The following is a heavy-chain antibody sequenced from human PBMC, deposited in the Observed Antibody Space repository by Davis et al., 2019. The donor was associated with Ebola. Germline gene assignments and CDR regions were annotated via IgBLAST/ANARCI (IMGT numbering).Heavy chain of an antibody. CDR2: ISGSGGST. CDR1: GFTFSSYA. J-gene: IGHJ4*02. CDR3: AKDPNYSRLEGLCFDY. D-gene: IGHD4-11*01. V-gene: IGHV3-23*01. Sequence: PGGSLRLSCAASGFTFSSYAMSWVRQAPGKGLEWVSAISGSGGSTYYADSVKGRFTISRDNSKNTLYLQMNSLRAEDTAVYYCAKDPNYSRLEGLCFDYWGQGTLVTVSS.